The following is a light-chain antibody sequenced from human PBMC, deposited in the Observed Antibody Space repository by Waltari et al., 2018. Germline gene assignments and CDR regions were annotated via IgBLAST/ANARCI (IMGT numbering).Light chain of an antibody. V-gene: IGKV3-20*01. CDR1: QNIGRY. J-gene: IGKJ1*01. CDR3: QNHERLPAT. Sequence: EVVLTQSPGTLSLSPGETATLSCMASQNIGRYLVWYQQKSGQAPRLLIYGASTRATGIPDRFSGSGSGTDFSLTISRLEAEDFAVYYCQNHERLPATFGQGTKVEIK. CDR2: GAS.